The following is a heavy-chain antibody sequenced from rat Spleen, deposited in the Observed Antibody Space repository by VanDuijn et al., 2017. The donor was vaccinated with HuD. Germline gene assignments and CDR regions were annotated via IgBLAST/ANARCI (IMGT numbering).Heavy chain of an antibody. CDR1: GFTFSHYD. Sequence: EVQLVESGGGLVQPGRSMKLSCAASGFTFSHYDMAWVRQAPRKGLEWVAYISPSGVTYYRDSVKGRFTISRDNAKSTLYLQMDSLRSEDTATYYCAKEGDGGYSSYPNWFAYWGQGTLVTVSS. D-gene: IGHD1-8*01. V-gene: IGHV5-25*01. J-gene: IGHJ3*01. CDR3: AKEGDGGYSSYPNWFAY. CDR2: ISPSGVT.